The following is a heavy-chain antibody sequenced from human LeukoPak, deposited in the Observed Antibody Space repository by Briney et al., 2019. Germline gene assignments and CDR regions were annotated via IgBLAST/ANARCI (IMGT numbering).Heavy chain of an antibody. V-gene: IGHV3-30*04. CDR2: ISYDGSNK. Sequence: GGSLRLSCAASGFTFSSYAMHWVRQAPGKGLEWVAVISYDGSNKYYADSVKGRFTISRDNSKNTLYLQMDSLRAEDTAVYYCAKDVHSVGATTFDYWGQGTLVTVSS. CDR1: GFTFSSYA. J-gene: IGHJ4*02. CDR3: AKDVHSVGATTFDY. D-gene: IGHD1-26*01.